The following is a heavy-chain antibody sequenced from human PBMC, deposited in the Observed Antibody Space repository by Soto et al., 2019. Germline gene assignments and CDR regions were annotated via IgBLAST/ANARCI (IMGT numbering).Heavy chain of an antibody. V-gene: IGHV1-69*06. CDR3: ARGGVVTKGDYCCGMDV. J-gene: IGHJ6*02. D-gene: IGHD2-15*01. CDR1: GGTFSSYA. Sequence: QVQLVQSGAEVKKPGSSVKVSCKASGGTFSSYAISWVRQAPGQGLEWMGGIIPIFGTANYAQKFQGRVTITADKSSSTAYMELSSLRSEDTAVYYCARGGVVTKGDYCCGMDVWGQGTTVTVSS. CDR2: IIPIFGTA.